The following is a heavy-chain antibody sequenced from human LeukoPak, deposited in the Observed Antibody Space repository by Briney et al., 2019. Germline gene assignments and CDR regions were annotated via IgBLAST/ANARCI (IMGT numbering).Heavy chain of an antibody. CDR3: ARGLGYCTSTTCLLPFDY. D-gene: IGHD2-8*01. CDR2: IYSGGST. Sequence: GGSLSLSCAASGFTVSTYYMTWVRQAPGKGLECVSVIYSGGSTYYADSVKGRFTVSRDNSKNTLYLQMNSLRAEDTAMYYCARGLGYCTSTTCLLPFDYWGQGTMVSVSS. J-gene: IGHJ4*02. CDR1: GFTVSTYY. V-gene: IGHV3-53*01.